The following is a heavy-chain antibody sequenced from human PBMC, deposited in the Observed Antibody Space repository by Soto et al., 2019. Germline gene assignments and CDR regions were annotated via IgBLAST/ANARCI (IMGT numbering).Heavy chain of an antibody. CDR3: VRLGGSSGYFDY. J-gene: IGHJ4*02. CDR2: IKEDGSQK. Sequence: PGGSLRLSCAASGFTLSNYWMSWVRQAPGKGLEWVANIKEDGSQKRYVDSVKGRFTISRDNAKNSLYLQMNSLRADDTAVYYCVRLGGSSGYFDYWGQGALVTVSS. D-gene: IGHD3-16*01. V-gene: IGHV3-7*01. CDR1: GFTLSNYW.